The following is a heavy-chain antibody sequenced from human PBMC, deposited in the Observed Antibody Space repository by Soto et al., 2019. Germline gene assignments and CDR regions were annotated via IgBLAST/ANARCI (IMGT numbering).Heavy chain of an antibody. J-gene: IGHJ3*02. Sequence: ASVKVSCKASGYTFTSYDINWVRQATGQGLEWMGWMNPNSGNTGYAQKFQGRVTMTRNTSISTAYMELSSLRSEDTAVYYCARVLHGSGSYPDAFDIWGQGTMVTLSS. D-gene: IGHD3-10*01. CDR3: ARVLHGSGSYPDAFDI. CDR2: MNPNSGNT. V-gene: IGHV1-8*01. CDR1: GYTFTSYD.